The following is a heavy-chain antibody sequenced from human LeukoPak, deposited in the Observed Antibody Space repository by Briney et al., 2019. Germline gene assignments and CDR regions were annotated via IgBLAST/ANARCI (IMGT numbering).Heavy chain of an antibody. V-gene: IGHV1-69*04. Sequence: SVKVSCKASGGTFSSYAISSVRQAPGQGLEWMGRIIPILGIANYAQKFQGRVTITADKSTSTAYMELSSLRSDDTAVYYCARGVSGSYSIDYWGQGTLVTVSS. CDR2: IIPILGIA. D-gene: IGHD1-26*01. J-gene: IGHJ4*02. CDR3: ARGVSGSYSIDY. CDR1: GGTFSSYA.